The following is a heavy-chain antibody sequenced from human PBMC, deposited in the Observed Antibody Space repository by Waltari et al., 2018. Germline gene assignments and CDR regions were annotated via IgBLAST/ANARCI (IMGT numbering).Heavy chain of an antibody. J-gene: IGHJ4*02. V-gene: IGHV4-34*01. D-gene: IGHD3-9*01. CDR2: INHSGST. Sequence: QVQLQQWGAGLLKPSETLSLTCAVYGGSFSGYYWSWIRQPPGKGLEWIGEINHSGSTNYNPSLKSRVTISVDTSKNQFSLKLSSVTAADTAVYYCARGSTIFLTRGDYWGQGTLVTVSS. CDR1: GGSFSGYY. CDR3: ARGSTIFLTRGDY.